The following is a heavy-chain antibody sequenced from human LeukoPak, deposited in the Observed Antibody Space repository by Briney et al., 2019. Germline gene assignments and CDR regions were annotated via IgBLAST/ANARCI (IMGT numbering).Heavy chain of an antibody. D-gene: IGHD6-19*01. J-gene: IGHJ5*02. CDR3: ARGQQWLGFDP. CDR1: GYTFTSYY. Sequence: ASVKASRKASGYTFTSYYMHWVRQAPGQGLEWMGIINPSGGSTSYAQKFQGRVTMTRDTSTSTVYMELSSLRSEDTAVYYCARGQQWLGFDPWGQGTLVTVSS. V-gene: IGHV1-46*01. CDR2: INPSGGST.